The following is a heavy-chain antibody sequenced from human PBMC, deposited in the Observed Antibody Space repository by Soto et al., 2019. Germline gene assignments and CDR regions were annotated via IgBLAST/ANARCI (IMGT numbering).Heavy chain of an antibody. J-gene: IGHJ6*02. V-gene: IGHV1-8*01. CDR3: ARVDPYYYGMDV. CDR2: MNPNSGNT. CDR1: GYTFTSYD. Sequence: ASVKVSFKASGYTFTSYDINWVRQATGQGLEWMGWMNPNSGNTGYAQKFQGRVTMTRNTSISTAYMELSSLRSEDTAVYYCARVDPYYYGMDVWGQGTTVTVSS.